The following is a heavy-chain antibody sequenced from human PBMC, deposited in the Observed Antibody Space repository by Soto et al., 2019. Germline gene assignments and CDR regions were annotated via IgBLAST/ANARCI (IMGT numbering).Heavy chain of an antibody. D-gene: IGHD3-22*01. J-gene: IGHJ4*02. V-gene: IGHV4-59*01. CDR2: IYYSGST. CDR3: VRSPNKRLFDY. CDR1: GGSISSYY. Sequence: ETLSLTCTVSGGSISSYYWSWIRQPPGKGLEWIGYIYYSGSTNYDPSLKSRVTISVDTSKNQFSLKLSSVTAADTAVYYCVRSPNKRLFDYWGQGTLVTVSS.